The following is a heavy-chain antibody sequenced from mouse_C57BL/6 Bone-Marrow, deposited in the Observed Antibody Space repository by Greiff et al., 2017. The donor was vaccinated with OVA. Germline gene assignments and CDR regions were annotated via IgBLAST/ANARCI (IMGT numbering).Heavy chain of an antibody. CDR1: GYTFTDYN. CDR3: ARERYDGSHWYFDV. D-gene: IGHD1-1*01. CDR2: INPNNGGT. V-gene: IGHV1-18*01. Sequence: EVQLQQSGPELVKPGASVKIPCKASGYTFTDYNMDWVKQSHGKSLEWIGDINPNNGGTIYNQKFKGKATLTVDKSSSTAYMELRSLTSEDTAVYYCARERYDGSHWYFDVWGTGTTVTVSS. J-gene: IGHJ1*03.